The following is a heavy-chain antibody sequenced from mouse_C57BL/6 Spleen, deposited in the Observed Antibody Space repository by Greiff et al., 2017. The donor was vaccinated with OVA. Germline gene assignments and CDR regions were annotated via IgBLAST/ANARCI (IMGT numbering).Heavy chain of an antibody. V-gene: IGHV1-61*01. CDR3: ARSLYYSNHYYAMDY. D-gene: IGHD2-5*01. Sequence: QVQLQQPGAELVRPGSSVKLSCKASGYTFTSYWMDWVKQRPGQGLEWIGNIYPSDSETHYNQKFKDKATLTVDKSSSTAEMQHSSLTSEDSAVYYCARSLYYSNHYYAMDYWGQGTSVTVSS. CDR1: GYTFTSYW. CDR2: IYPSDSET. J-gene: IGHJ4*01.